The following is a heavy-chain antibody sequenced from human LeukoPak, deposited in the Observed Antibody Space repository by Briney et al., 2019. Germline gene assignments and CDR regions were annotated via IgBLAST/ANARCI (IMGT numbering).Heavy chain of an antibody. Sequence: PGRSLRLSCAASGFTFSSYAMHWVRQAPGKGLEWVAVISYDGSNKYYADSVKGRFTISRDNSKNTLYLQMNSLRAEDTAVYYCAREYYYGSGSYSSWFDPWGQGTLVTVSS. J-gene: IGHJ5*02. CDR2: ISYDGSNK. D-gene: IGHD3-10*01. CDR3: AREYYYGSGSYSSWFDP. V-gene: IGHV3-30-3*01. CDR1: GFTFSSYA.